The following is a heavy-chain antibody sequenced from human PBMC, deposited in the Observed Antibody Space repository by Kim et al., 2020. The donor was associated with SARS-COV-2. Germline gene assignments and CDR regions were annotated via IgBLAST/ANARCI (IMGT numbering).Heavy chain of an antibody. D-gene: IGHD5-18*01. CDR1: GGSISSYY. Sequence: SETLSLTCTVSGGSISSYYWSWIRQPPGKGLEWIGYIYYSGSTNYNPSLKCRVTISVDTSKNQFSLKLSSVTAADTAVYYCARHLRGYSYGHDAFDIWGQGTRVTASS. J-gene: IGHJ3*02. V-gene: IGHV4-59*08. CDR3: ARHLRGYSYGHDAFDI. CDR2: IYYSGST.